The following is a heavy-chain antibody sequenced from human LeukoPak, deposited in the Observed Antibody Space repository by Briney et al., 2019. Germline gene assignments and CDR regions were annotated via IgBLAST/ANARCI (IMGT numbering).Heavy chain of an antibody. CDR1: GFIFSSYW. J-gene: IGHJ5*02. CDR3: ARQMEGIAGENWFGP. V-gene: IGHV3-7*05. D-gene: IGHD6-13*01. CDR2: IKQGGSEK. Sequence: GGSLRLSCAASGFIFSSYWMSWVRQAPGKGLQWVANIKQGGSEKYYVDSVKGRFTISRDNAKNSLYLQMNSLRAEDTAVYFCARQMEGIAGENWFGPWGQGTLVTVSS.